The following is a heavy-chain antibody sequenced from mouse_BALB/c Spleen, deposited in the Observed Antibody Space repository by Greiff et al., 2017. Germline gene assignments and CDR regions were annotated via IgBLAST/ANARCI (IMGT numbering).Heavy chain of an antibody. D-gene: IGHD4-1*01. Sequence: VQLQQSGPELGKPGASVKISCKASGYSFTGYNMYWVKQSHRKSLEWIGYIDPYNGGTSYNQKSKGKATLTVDKSSSTAYMHLNSLTSEDSAIYYCARSELTGPFAYWGQGTLVTVSA. V-gene: IGHV1S135*01. CDR3: ARSELTGPFAY. CDR1: GYSFTGYN. CDR2: IDPYNGGT. J-gene: IGHJ3*01.